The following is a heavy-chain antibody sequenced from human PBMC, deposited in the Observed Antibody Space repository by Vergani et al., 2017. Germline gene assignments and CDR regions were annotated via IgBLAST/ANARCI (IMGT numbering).Heavy chain of an antibody. CDR3: AKDSKEQRYYHGSGNYYNFDY. CDR2: ISNDGGNK. CDR1: GFSFGSYG. Sequence: QVQLVESGGNVVQSGTSLRLSCAASGFSFGSYGMHWVRQSPGKGLEWVAVISNDGGNKYYADSVKGRFTIYKDNTVDMLSLQMNSLRPDDTAVYYCAKDSKEQRYYHGSGNYYNFDYWGPGILVTVSS. D-gene: IGHD3-10*01. J-gene: IGHJ4*02. V-gene: IGHV3-30*18.